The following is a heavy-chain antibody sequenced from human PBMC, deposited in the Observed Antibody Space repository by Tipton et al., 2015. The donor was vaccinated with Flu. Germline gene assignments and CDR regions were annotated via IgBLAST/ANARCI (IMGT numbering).Heavy chain of an antibody. D-gene: IGHD3-22*01. J-gene: IGHJ4*02. Sequence: GLVKPSETLSLTCNVSGGSINRYYWSWIRQSVGKGPEWIGRTHTNGNTNYNSSFGSRLTMSLDTSKSQFSMTLTSVTVADTAVYYCASGNFYDSSGNFAIRGQGILVKVTS. V-gene: IGHV4-4*07. CDR1: GGSINRYY. CDR2: THTNGNT. CDR3: ASGNFYDSSGNFAI.